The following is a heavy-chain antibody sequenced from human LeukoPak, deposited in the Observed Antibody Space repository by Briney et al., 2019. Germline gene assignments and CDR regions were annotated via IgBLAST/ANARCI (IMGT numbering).Heavy chain of an antibody. Sequence: PSETLSLTCTVSGGSISRYYWSWIRQPAGKGLEGIGRIYTSGSTNYNPSLKSRVTMSVDTSKNQFSLKLSSVTAADTAVYYCARDGHRIQTPLDYWGQGTLVTVSS. D-gene: IGHD5-18*01. V-gene: IGHV4-4*07. J-gene: IGHJ4*02. CDR2: IYTSGST. CDR1: GGSISRYY. CDR3: ARDGHRIQTPLDY.